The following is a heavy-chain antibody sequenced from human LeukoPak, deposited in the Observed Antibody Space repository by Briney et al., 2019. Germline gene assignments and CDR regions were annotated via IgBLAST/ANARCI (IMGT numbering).Heavy chain of an antibody. Sequence: GGSLRLSCAASGFTFSTCWMSWVRQAPGKVLEWVANIKQDGSETYYVDSVKGRFTISRDNAKNSLYLQMNSLRAEDTAMYYCARHDYGDYVWENGFDPWGQGTLVTVSS. CDR3: ARHDYGDYVWENGFDP. V-gene: IGHV3-7*01. CDR1: GFTFSTCW. D-gene: IGHD4-17*01. CDR2: IKQDGSET. J-gene: IGHJ5*02.